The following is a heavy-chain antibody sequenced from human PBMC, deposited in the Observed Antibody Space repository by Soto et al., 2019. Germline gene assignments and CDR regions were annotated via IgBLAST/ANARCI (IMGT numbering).Heavy chain of an antibody. V-gene: IGHV1-18*04. CDR1: TETFNNYV. D-gene: IGHD1-1*01. CDR3: ARGGQINVYTSIGP. CDR2: ISTYNGNTNT. Sequence: QVPLVQSGAEVRKPGASVRVSCKASTETFNNYVIAWVRQAPGQGLEWMGWISTYNGNTNTYHKKMFQGRFTMTTDSASNTAYMELRSLTPDDTAVYYWARGGQINVYTSIGPWGQGTLVTVSS. J-gene: IGHJ5*02.